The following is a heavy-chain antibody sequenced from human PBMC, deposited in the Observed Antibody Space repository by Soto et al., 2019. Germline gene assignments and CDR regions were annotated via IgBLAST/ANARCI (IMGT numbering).Heavy chain of an antibody. D-gene: IGHD3-22*01. CDR2: INPSGGST. J-gene: IGHJ6*02. CDR1: GYTFTSYY. Sequence: VKVSCKASGYTFTSYYMHWVRQAPGQGLEWMGIINPSGGSTSYAQKFQGRVTMTRDTSTSTVYMELSSLRSEDTAVYYCARERFWIVVVSAAPYYYGMDVWGQGTTVTVSS. V-gene: IGHV1-46*01. CDR3: ARERFWIVVVSAAPYYYGMDV.